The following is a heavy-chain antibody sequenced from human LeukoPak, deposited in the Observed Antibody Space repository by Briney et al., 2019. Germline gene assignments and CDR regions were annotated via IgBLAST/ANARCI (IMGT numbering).Heavy chain of an antibody. Sequence: PGGSLRLSCAASGFTFDDYGMSWVRQAPGKGLEWVSSISSTGSYIYYADSVKGRFTISRDNAKNSLYLQMNSLRAEDTAVYYCARVVTVAWSERRPGYFYMDVWGKGTTVTVSS. D-gene: IGHD1-1*01. CDR1: GFTFDDYG. CDR2: ISSTGSYI. V-gene: IGHV3-21*01. J-gene: IGHJ6*03. CDR3: ARVVTVAWSERRPGYFYMDV.